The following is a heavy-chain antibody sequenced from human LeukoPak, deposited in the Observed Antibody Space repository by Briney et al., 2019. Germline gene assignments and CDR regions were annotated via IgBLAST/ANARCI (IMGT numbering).Heavy chain of an antibody. V-gene: IGHV1-8*03. D-gene: IGHD3-10*01. Sequence: ASVKVSCKASGYTFTSYDINWVRRATGQGLEWMGWMNPNSGNTGYAQKFQGRVTITRNTSISTAYMELSSLRSEDTAVYYCARGDDSGVSLDAFDIWGQGTMVTVSS. CDR2: MNPNSGNT. CDR1: GYTFTSYD. CDR3: ARGDDSGVSLDAFDI. J-gene: IGHJ3*02.